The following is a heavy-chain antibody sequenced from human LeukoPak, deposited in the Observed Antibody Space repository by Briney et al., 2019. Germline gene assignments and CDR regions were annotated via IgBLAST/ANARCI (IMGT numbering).Heavy chain of an antibody. J-gene: IGHJ6*02. CDR1: GGSITPYY. D-gene: IGHD4-23*01. CDR3: ARYVVTPTYYYGMDV. V-gene: IGHV4-59*12. CDR2: IYYNGIT. Sequence: PSETLSLTCTVSGGSITPYYWSWVRQPPGRGLEWIAYIYYNGITNYSPSLKSRVTISVDTSKNQFSQKLSSVTAADTAVYYCARYVVTPTYYYGMDVWGQGTTVTVSS.